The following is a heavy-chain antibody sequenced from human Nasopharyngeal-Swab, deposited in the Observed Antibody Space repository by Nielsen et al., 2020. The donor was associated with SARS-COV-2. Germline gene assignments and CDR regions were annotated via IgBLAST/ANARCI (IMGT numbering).Heavy chain of an antibody. V-gene: IGHV3-7*03. CDR3: ASAIAAAGSS. D-gene: IGHD6-13*01. J-gene: IGHJ5*02. CDR2: INPDGSVK. Sequence: WNRQPPGKGLEWVANINPDGSVKFYVDSVKGRFTISRDNVYNSVYLQMSSLTAEDTAVYYCASAIAAAGSSWGQGTLVTVSS.